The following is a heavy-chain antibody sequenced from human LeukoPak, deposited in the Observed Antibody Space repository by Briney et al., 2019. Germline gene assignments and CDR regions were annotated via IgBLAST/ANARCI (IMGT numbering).Heavy chain of an antibody. D-gene: IGHD4-17*01. V-gene: IGHV3-23*01. CDR3: ASSPPTGITVSYFDY. Sequence: GGSLRLSCAASGFTFSSYAMTWVRQAPGKGLEWVSALSDSGASKYYADSVRGRFTISRDNSKNTLYLQMNSLRADDTAVYYCASSPPTGITVSYFDYWGQGTLVTVSS. J-gene: IGHJ4*02. CDR2: LSDSGASK. CDR1: GFTFSSYA.